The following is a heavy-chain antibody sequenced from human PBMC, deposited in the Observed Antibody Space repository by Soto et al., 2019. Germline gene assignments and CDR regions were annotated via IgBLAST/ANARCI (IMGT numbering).Heavy chain of an antibody. D-gene: IGHD3-16*01. Sequence: EVQLVESGGGVVKPGGSLRLSCAASGFTVSNAWMSWVRQAPGKGLEWVGGIKSTTDGGTTDYAAPVKGRFTISRDDSKNPLYLKMNCLKSEDTAVYYCTTAFMITFGGAPIWCDYWGQGTLVTVSS. CDR3: TTAFMITFGGAPIWCDY. V-gene: IGHV3-15*01. CDR2: IKSTTDGGTT. CDR1: GFTVSNAW. J-gene: IGHJ4*02.